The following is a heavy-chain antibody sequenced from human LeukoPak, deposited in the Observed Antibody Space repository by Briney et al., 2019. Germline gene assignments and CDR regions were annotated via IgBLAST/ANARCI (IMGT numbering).Heavy chain of an antibody. D-gene: IGHD1-1*01. CDR1: GFTVSDFY. Sequence: GGSLRLSCAASGFTVSDFYMSWVRLAPGKGLEWVSVIYNDGQTFHAESVKGRFTLSRDNSKNSLYLQMNSLTAGDTAVYYCARGPPRGKYYYMDVWGKGTTVTVSS. J-gene: IGHJ6*03. V-gene: IGHV3-66*01. CDR3: ARGPPRGKYYYMDV. CDR2: IYNDGQT.